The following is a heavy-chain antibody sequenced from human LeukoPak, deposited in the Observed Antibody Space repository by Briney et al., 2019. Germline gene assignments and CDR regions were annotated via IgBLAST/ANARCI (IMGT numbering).Heavy chain of an antibody. Sequence: GGSLRLSCAASGFTFSSYGMNWVRQAPGKGLERVSYISGGVSTIYYADSVKGRFTISRDNAKNSLYLQMNTLRAEDTAVYYCARGTIFGVIIHWGQGTLVTVSS. CDR3: ARGTIFGVIIH. CDR2: ISGGVSTI. CDR1: GFTFSSYG. D-gene: IGHD3-3*01. V-gene: IGHV3-48*04. J-gene: IGHJ4*02.